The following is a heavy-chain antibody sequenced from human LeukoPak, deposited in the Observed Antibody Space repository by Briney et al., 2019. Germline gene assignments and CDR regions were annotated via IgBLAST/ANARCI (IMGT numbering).Heavy chain of an antibody. V-gene: IGHV4-30-4*08. CDR1: GGSISSGDYY. J-gene: IGHJ4*02. CDR3: ASTKRLRHYYFDY. CDR2: IYYSGST. Sequence: SETLSLTCTVSGGSISSGDYYWSWIRQPPGKGLEWIGYIYYSGSTYYNPSLKSRVTISVDTSKNQFSLKLSSVTAADTAVYYCASTKRLRHYYFDYWGQGTLVTVS. D-gene: IGHD2-8*01.